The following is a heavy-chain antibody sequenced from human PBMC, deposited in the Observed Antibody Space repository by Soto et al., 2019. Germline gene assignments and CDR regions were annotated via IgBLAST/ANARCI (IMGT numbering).Heavy chain of an antibody. CDR2: IYYSRSS. D-gene: IGHD1-26*01. CDR1: GGSISSGSYH. CDR3: ARVEGRSYPFRHDC. Sequence: SQTLSLTCTVSGGSISSGSYHWSWIRQHPGKGLEWIGHIYYSRSSYYNPSLKSRATISIDTSKDQFSRRLGSVTAADTAVYYCARVEGRSYPFRHDCWGRATLVTLSS. J-gene: IGHJ4*02. V-gene: IGHV4-31*03.